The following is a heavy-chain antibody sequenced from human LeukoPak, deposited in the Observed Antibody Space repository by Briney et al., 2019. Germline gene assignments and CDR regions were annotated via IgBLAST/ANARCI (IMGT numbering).Heavy chain of an antibody. CDR1: GYTFTGYY. Sequence: ASVKVSCKASGYTFTGYYMHWVRQAPGQGLEWLGRINPNSGGTNYAQKFQGRVTMTRDTSISTAYMELSRLRSDDSAVYYCARETYSSSSRWFDPWGQGTLVTVSS. CDR2: INPNSGGT. D-gene: IGHD6-6*01. V-gene: IGHV1-2*06. CDR3: ARETYSSSSRWFDP. J-gene: IGHJ5*02.